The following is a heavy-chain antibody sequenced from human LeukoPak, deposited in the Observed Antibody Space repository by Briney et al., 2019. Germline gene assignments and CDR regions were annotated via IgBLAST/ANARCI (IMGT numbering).Heavy chain of an antibody. D-gene: IGHD6-19*01. CDR3: ARRGGSRGWGAFDV. Sequence: GGSLRLSCAASGFTFTNYVMNWVRQAPGKGLEWVSSITGTADKTYDADSVKGRFTISRDNSKNTLSLQMSSLRVEDTAIYYCARRGGSRGWGAFDVWGQGTIVTVSS. CDR2: ITGTADKT. J-gene: IGHJ3*01. CDR1: GFTFTNYV. V-gene: IGHV3-23*01.